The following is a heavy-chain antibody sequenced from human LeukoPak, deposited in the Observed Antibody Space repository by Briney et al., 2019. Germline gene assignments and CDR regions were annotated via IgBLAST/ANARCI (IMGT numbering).Heavy chain of an antibody. V-gene: IGHV3-23*01. CDR2: ISGSGGST. J-gene: IGHJ4*02. Sequence: GGSLRLSCAASGFTFSSYAMSWVRQAPGKGLEWVSAISGSGGSTYYADSVKGRFTISRDNSKNTLYLQMNSLRAEDTAVYYCAKEKIGWFGESTPYYFDYWGQGTLVTVSS. D-gene: IGHD3-10*01. CDR1: GFTFSSYA. CDR3: AKEKIGWFGESTPYYFDY.